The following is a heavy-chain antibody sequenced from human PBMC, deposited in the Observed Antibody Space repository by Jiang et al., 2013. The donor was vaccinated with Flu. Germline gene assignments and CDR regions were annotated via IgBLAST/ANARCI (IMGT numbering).Heavy chain of an antibody. CDR2: IIHSGST. J-gene: IGHJ3*02. V-gene: IGHV4-34*01. CDR3: ARGGGMLAFDI. D-gene: IGHD3-16*01. Sequence: LLKPSETLSLTCDVSGGSFFDYYWNWIRQPPGKGLEWIGEIIHSGSTKYNPSLKSRVTISVDTSKNQFSLKLTSVIAADTAVYYCARGGGMLAFDIWGQGTMVTVSS. CDR1: GGSFFDYY.